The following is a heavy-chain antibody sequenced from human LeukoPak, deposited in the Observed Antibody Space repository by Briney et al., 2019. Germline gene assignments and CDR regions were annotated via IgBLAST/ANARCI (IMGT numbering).Heavy chain of an antibody. CDR2: INSDGSTT. V-gene: IGHV3-74*01. CDR1: GFTFSSYW. Sequence: GSLRLSCAASGFTFSSYWMHWARQAPGKGLMWVSRINSDGSTTNYADSVKGRFTISRDNAKNTLYLQMNSLRAEDTAVYYCARSRLTVTTLEHLGQGTLVTVSS. D-gene: IGHD4-17*01. CDR3: ARSRLTVTTLEH. J-gene: IGHJ1*01.